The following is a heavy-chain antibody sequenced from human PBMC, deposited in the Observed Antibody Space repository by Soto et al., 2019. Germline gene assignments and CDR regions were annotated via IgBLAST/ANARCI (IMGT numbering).Heavy chain of an antibody. CDR2: IYHSGST. Sequence: PSETLSLTCAVSGGSISSGGYSWSWIRQPPGKGLEWIGYIYHSGSTYYNPPLESRVTMSLQTSKNQFSLNLTSVAAADTAVYYCARLGGVIAASDFDYWGQGALVTVSS. CDR1: GGSISSGGYS. J-gene: IGHJ4*02. V-gene: IGHV4-30-2*01. CDR3: ARLGGVIAASDFDY. D-gene: IGHD2-15*01.